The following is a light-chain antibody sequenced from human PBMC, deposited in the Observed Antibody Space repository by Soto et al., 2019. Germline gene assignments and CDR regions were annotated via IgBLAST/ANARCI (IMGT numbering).Light chain of an antibody. CDR1: STDVGGYNY. V-gene: IGLV2-14*03. CDR3: SSYTRDKTVL. CDR2: DVT. Sequence: QSALTQPASVSGSPGQSTTISCTGSSTDVGGYNYVSWHQQHPGKAPKLMIFDVTKRPSGVSNRFSGSKSGDTASLTISGLQAEDEADYYCSSYTRDKTVLFGGGTKLTVL. J-gene: IGLJ2*01.